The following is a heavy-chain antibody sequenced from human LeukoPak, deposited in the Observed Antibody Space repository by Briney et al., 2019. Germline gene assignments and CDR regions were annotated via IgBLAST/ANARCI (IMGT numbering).Heavy chain of an antibody. J-gene: IGHJ4*02. CDR1: GGSISSYY. CDR3: ARYGYYDFWSGYPPY. V-gene: IGHV4-59*08. D-gene: IGHD3-3*01. CDR2: IYYSGST. Sequence: SETLSLTCTVSGGSISSYYWSWIRQPPGKGLEWIGYIYYSGSTNYNPSLKSRVTISVDTSKNQFSLKLGSVTAADTAVYYCARYGYYDFWSGYPPYWGQGTLVTVSS.